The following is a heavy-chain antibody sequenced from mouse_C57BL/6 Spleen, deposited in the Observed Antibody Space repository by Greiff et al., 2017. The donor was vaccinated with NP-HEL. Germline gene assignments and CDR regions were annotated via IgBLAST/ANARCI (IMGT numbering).Heavy chain of an antibody. V-gene: IGHV14-2*01. J-gene: IGHJ4*01. D-gene: IGHD1-1*01. CDR1: GFNIKDYY. Sequence: VQLQQSGAELVKPGASVKLSCTASGFNIKDYYMHWVKQRTEQGLEWIGRIDPEDGETKYAPQFQGKATITADKSSNTAYLQLSNLTSEGTAVDYCARSETTGGYAMDYWGQGTAVTVSS. CDR2: IDPEDGET. CDR3: ARSETTGGYAMDY.